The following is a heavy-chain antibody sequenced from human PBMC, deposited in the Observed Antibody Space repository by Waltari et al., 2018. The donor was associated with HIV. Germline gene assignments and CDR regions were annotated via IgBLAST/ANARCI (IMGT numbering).Heavy chain of an antibody. CDR1: GFTFSSYA. CDR2: ISYDGSNK. V-gene: IGHV3-30*04. CDR3: ASNYYGSGSNHLDY. D-gene: IGHD3-10*01. Sequence: QVQLVESGGGVVQPGRSLRLSCAASGFTFSSYAMHWVRQAPGKGLEWVAVISYDGSNKYYADSVKGRFTISRDNSKNTLYLQMNSLRAEDTAVYYCASNYYGSGSNHLDYWGQGTLVTVSS. J-gene: IGHJ4*02.